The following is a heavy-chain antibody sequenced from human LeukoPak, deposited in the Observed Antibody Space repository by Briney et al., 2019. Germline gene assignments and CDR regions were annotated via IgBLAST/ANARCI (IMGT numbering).Heavy chain of an antibody. CDR3: ARGAGDSSSWLPEWGYYYYGMDV. J-gene: IGHJ6*02. D-gene: IGHD6-13*01. CDR1: GYTFTSYD. Sequence: ASVKVSCKASGYTFTSYDINWVRQATGQGLEWVGWMNPNSGNTGYAQKFQGRVTMTRNTSISTAYMELSSLRPEDTAVYYCARGAGDSSSWLPEWGYYYYGMDVWGQGTTVTVSS. V-gene: IGHV1-8*01. CDR2: MNPNSGNT.